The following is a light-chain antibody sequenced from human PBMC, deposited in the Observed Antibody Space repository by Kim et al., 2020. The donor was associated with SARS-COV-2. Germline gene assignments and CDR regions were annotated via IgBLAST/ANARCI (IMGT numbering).Light chain of an antibody. V-gene: IGKV1-5*03. CDR1: QMIDTW. Sequence: ASIGDRVPMTCRASQMIDTWLAWYQQKPGKAPKLLIYLASTLENGVPPRFSGSGSGAEFTLTINSLQPDDFATYYCQHYSRFPYTFGQGTKVDIK. CDR3: QHYSRFPYT. J-gene: IGKJ2*01. CDR2: LAS.